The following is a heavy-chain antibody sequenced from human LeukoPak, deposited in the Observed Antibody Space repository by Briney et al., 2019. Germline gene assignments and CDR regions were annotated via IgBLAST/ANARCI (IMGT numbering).Heavy chain of an antibody. CDR2: ISGRGGST. CDR1: GFTFSSYA. J-gene: IGHJ4*02. D-gene: IGHD3-22*01. V-gene: IGHV3-23*01. CDR3: ARQSNYYDSSGYYSPFDY. Sequence: PGGSLRLSCAASGFTFSSYAMSWVRQAPGKGLEWVSAISGRGGSTYYADSVKGRFTISRDNSKNTLYLQMNSLRAEDTAVYYCARQSNYYDSSGYYSPFDYWGQGTLVTVSS.